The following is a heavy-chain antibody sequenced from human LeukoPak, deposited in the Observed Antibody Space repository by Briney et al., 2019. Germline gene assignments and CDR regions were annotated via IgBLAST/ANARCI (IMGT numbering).Heavy chain of an antibody. Sequence: GASMTVSCTASGYTFTSYYMHWIRQAPGQGLEWMGIINPSGGSTTYAQKFQGRVTMTRDTSTSTVYMELSSLRSEDTAVYYCARDSRGAYGWELLEDLNGNFDYWGQGTLVTVSS. CDR3: ARDSRGAYGWELLEDLNGNFDY. CDR1: GYTFTSYY. V-gene: IGHV1-46*01. J-gene: IGHJ4*02. D-gene: IGHD1-26*01. CDR2: INPSGGST.